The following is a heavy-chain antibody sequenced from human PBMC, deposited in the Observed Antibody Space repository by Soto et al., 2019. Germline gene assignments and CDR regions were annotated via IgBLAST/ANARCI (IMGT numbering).Heavy chain of an antibody. J-gene: IGHJ5*02. CDR3: AKNPKPRGVIINWFDP. CDR2: ISGSGGST. Sequence: GGSLRLSCAASGFTFSSYAMIWVRQAPGKGLEWVSAISGSGGSTYYADSVKGRFTISRDNSKNTLYLQMNSLRAEDTAVYYCAKNPKPRGVIINWFDPWGQGTLVTVSS. V-gene: IGHV3-23*01. D-gene: IGHD3-10*01. CDR1: GFTFSSYA.